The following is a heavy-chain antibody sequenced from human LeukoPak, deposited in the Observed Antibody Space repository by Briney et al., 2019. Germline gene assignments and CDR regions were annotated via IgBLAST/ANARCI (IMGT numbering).Heavy chain of an antibody. V-gene: IGHV4-34*01. D-gene: IGHD6-19*01. Sequence: SETLSLTCAVYGGSFSGYYWSWIRQPPGKGLEWIGEINHSGSTNYNPSLKSRVTISVGTSKNQFSLKLSSVTAADTAVYYCARRWSHISSGWPRVDYWGQGTLVTVSS. CDR1: GGSFSGYY. CDR2: INHSGST. J-gene: IGHJ4*02. CDR3: ARRWSHISSGWPRVDY.